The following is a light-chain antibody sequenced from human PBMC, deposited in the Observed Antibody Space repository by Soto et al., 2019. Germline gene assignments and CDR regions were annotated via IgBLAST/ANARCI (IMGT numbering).Light chain of an antibody. CDR1: QTISIY. V-gene: IGKV1-5*01. J-gene: IGKJ1*01. CDR3: QQYSSSSPT. Sequence: DIQMTQSPSTLSASIGDRVTITCRASQTISIYLAWCQQRPGEAPKLLIYDASTLESGVPARFSGSGSGTEFTLTISSLQPDDFATYYCQQYSSSSPTLGQGTKV. CDR2: DAS.